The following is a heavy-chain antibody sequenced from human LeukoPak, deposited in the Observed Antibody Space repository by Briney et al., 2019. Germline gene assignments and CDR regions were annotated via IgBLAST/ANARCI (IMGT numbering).Heavy chain of an antibody. J-gene: IGHJ4*02. CDR3: ARGRPTGASRVFVVQ. Sequence: RRSLRPSPAASRFTFGTYSMTCVRQTPGKGLGWVSSMSIGSTYISYADSVRCRFTISRDNAKNSLYLLMNSLRVDDTAVYYCARGRPTGASRVFVVQWGQGTLVTVSS. CDR1: RFTFGTYS. D-gene: IGHD2-15*01. V-gene: IGHV3-21*06. CDR2: MSIGSTYI.